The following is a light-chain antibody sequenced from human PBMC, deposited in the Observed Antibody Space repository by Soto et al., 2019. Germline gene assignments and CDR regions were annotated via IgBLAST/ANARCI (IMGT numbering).Light chain of an antibody. CDR3: QQVKSYPRT. CDR2: AES. J-gene: IGKJ4*01. Sequence: DLPLTQSPSFLSASVGDRVTITCRASQGIAGSLAWYQQKPGKPPKLLIYAESTLQSGVPSRFSGSGSGTRGTLTISSLQPEDFATYYCQQVKSYPRTFGGGTKVEIK. CDR1: QGIAGS. V-gene: IGKV1-9*01.